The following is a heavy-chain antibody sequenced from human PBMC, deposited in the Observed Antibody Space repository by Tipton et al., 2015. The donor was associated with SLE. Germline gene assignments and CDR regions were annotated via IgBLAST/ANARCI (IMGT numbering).Heavy chain of an antibody. CDR1: GGPITSYS. J-gene: IGHJ2*01. CDR3: ARTAGRSVKLWYFDL. CDR2: SSFTGSS. V-gene: IGHV4-59*12. Sequence: TLSLTCTVSGGPITSYSWNWIRQPPGKGLEWIGYSSFTGSSHYNPSLESRVTMSIDTSKNQFSLKLSSVTDVDTAVYYCARTAGRSVKLWYFDLWGRGTLVTVSS. D-gene: IGHD5-18*01.